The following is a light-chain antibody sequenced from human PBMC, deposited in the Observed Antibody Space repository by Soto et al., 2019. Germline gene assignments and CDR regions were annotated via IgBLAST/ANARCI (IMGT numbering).Light chain of an antibody. V-gene: IGKV1-12*01. CDR3: QQANSFPWT. CDR2: AAS. Sequence: DIPMTQSPSSVSAYVGDRVTLTCRASQGISAWLAWYQQKPGKAPKLLVFAASSLETGVPSRFSGSGSGTDFTLTISDLQPEDFATYYCQQANSFPWTFGQGTKVEIK. J-gene: IGKJ1*01. CDR1: QGISAW.